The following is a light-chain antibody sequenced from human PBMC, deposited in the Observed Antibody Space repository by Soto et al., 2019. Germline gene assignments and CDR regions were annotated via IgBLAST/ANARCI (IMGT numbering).Light chain of an antibody. Sequence: QSVLTQPPSASGTPGQRVTISCSGSSSNIGSNTVNWYRQVPGAAPKLLIFTNNQRPSGVPDRFSGSKSGTSASLAISGLQSEDEADYYCAVWDDSLNGAVFGGGTQLTFL. CDR2: TNN. V-gene: IGLV1-44*01. CDR3: AVWDDSLNGAV. J-gene: IGLJ7*01. CDR1: SSNIGSNT.